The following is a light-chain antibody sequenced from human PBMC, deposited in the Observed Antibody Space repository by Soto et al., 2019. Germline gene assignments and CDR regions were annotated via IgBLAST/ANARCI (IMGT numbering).Light chain of an antibody. V-gene: IGKV3-11*01. Sequence: IVFTESPTTLSLSPGERATLSCRASQSVSSYLAWYQQKPGQAPRLLIYDASNRATGIPARFSGSGSGTDFTLTISSLEPEDFAVYYCQQRSNWPRSITFGQGTRLEI. J-gene: IGKJ5*01. CDR2: DAS. CDR3: QQRSNWPRSIT. CDR1: QSVSSY.